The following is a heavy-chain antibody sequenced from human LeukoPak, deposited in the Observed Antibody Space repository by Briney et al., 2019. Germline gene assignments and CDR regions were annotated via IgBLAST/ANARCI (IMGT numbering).Heavy chain of an antibody. CDR2: VSGGKGNT. V-gene: IGHV1-3*01. Sequence: ASVKVSCKTSGYIFSNYGINWVRQAPGQGLEWMGWVSGGKGNTKYSEKFQGRITITRDTSATTAYLELSSLRSEDSTVYFCARAFSASSSTIDYWGQGTLVIVSP. CDR3: ARAFSASSSTIDY. J-gene: IGHJ4*02. CDR1: GYIFSNYG. D-gene: IGHD6-6*01.